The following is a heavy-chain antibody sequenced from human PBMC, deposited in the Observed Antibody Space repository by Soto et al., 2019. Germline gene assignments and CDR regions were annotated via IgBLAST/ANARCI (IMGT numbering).Heavy chain of an antibody. CDR1: GGTISSSSFH. D-gene: IGHD6-13*01. J-gene: IGHJ5*02. V-gene: IGHV4-39*01. CDR3: ARRERAAGTDWWFDP. CDR2: IYYSGST. Sequence: SQPQSLTCSVAGGTISSSSFHCGWIRQPPGKGLEWIGSIYYSGSTYYSPSLKSRVTISVDTSKNQFSLKLSSVTAADTAVYYCARRERAAGTDWWFDPWGQGTLVTVSS.